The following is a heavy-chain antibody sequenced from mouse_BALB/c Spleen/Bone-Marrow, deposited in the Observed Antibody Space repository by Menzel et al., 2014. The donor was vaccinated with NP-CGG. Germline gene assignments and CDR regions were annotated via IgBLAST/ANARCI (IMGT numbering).Heavy chain of an antibody. CDR2: ISSGGST. CDR1: GFTFSSYA. J-gene: IGHJ4*01. D-gene: IGHD1-1*01. V-gene: IGHV5-6-5*01. Sequence: DVKLVESGGGLVKPGGSLKLSCAASGFTFSSYAMSWVRQTPEKRLEWVASISSGGSTYYPDSVKGRFTISRDNARNILYLQMSSLRSEDTAMYYCARDGSSYYAMDYWGQGTSVTVSS. CDR3: ARDGSSYYAMDY.